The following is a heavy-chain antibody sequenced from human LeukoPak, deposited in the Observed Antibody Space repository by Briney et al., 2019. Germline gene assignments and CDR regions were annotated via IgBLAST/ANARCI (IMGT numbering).Heavy chain of an antibody. J-gene: IGHJ4*02. D-gene: IGHD5-24*01. Sequence: ASVKVSCKASGYTFTGYYMHWVRQAPGQGLEWMGWINPNSGGTNYAQKFQGRVTMTRYTSISTAYMELSRLRSDDTAVYYCASVMVEMATITGFDYWGQGTLVTVSS. CDR3: ASVMVEMATITGFDY. CDR1: GYTFTGYY. V-gene: IGHV1-2*02. CDR2: INPNSGGT.